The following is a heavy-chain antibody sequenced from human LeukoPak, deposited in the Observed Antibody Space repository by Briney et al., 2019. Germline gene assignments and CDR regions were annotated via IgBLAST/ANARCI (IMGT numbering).Heavy chain of an antibody. J-gene: IGHJ6*02. V-gene: IGHV4-4*02. CDR1: GGSISSSNW. D-gene: IGHD2-21*02. CDR3: ARVVVVTANYYYYYGMDV. Sequence: SETLSLTCAVSGGSISSSNWWSWVRQPPGKGLEWIGEIYHSGSTNYNPSLKSRVTISVDKSKNQFSLKLSSVTAADTAVYYCARVVVVTANYYYYYGMDVWGQGTTVTVSS. CDR2: IYHSGST.